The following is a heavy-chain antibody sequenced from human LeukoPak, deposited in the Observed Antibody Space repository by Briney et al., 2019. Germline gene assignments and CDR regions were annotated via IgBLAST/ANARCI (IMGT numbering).Heavy chain of an antibody. J-gene: IGHJ4*02. V-gene: IGHV4-59*01. CDR2: IYYSGST. Sequence: PSETMSLTCTVSGGSISSYYWSWIRQPPGKGLEWIGYIYYSGSTNYNPSLKSRVTISVDTSKTQFSLKLSSVTAADTAVYYCARNIKTGDSSGYSDYWGQGTLVTVSS. D-gene: IGHD3-22*01. CDR3: ARNIKTGDSSGYSDY. CDR1: GGSISSYY.